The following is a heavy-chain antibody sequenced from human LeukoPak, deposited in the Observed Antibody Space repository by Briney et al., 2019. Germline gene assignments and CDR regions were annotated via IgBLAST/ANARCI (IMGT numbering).Heavy chain of an antibody. D-gene: IGHD3-3*01. J-gene: IGHJ4*02. CDR3: ARDASGNPYFFDY. V-gene: IGHV1-18*01. CDR1: GYSFTSYG. Sequence: ASVKVSCKPSGYSFTSYGISWVRQAPGQGLEWVGWINPYNGKTNYAQKVQGRVTVTTDTSTSTAYIELRSLRFDDTAVYYCARDASGNPYFFDYWGEGTLVTVSS. CDR2: INPYNGKT.